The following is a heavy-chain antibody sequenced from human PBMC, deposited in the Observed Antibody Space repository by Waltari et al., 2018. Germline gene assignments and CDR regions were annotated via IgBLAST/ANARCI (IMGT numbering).Heavy chain of an antibody. V-gene: IGHV4-59*11. CDR2: INDSGTT. CDR3: AGAYGYYYYYMDV. D-gene: IGHD3-16*01. CDR1: GGSLSSHY. Sequence: QVQLQQSGPGLVKPSETLSLTCIVSGGSLSSHYWTWIRQSPGKGLEWIGYINDSGTTAYNPSLKSRLSISLDTSKNQFSLKLTPVTAADTAVYYCAGAYGYYYYYMDVWGKGTTVTVSS. J-gene: IGHJ6*03.